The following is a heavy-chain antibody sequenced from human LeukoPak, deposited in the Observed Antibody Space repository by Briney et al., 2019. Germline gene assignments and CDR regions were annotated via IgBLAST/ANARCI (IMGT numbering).Heavy chain of an antibody. V-gene: IGHV3-23*01. J-gene: IGHJ1*01. CDR1: TFSFSSSA. D-gene: IGHD3-22*01. CDR3: ATGMENYDGSGYYSYFQH. Sequence: GGSLRLSCAASTFSFSSSAMSWVRQAPGKGLEWVSAISAGGRNTYYADSVKGRFTISRDNPKNTLHLQMNSLRAEDTAVYYCATGMENYDGSGYYSYFQHWGQGTLVTVSS. CDR2: ISAGGRNT.